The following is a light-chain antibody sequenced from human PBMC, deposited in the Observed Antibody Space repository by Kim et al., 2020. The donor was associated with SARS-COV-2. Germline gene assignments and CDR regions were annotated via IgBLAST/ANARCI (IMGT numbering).Light chain of an antibody. CDR1: QSVSSTY. J-gene: IGKJ2*01. V-gene: IGKV3-20*01. Sequence: PGARATLSCRTSQSVSSTYLAWYQQKPGQAPRLLIYGASGRATGIPDRFSGSGSGTDFTLTISRLEPEDFALYYCQHYDRSPPMYTFGQGTKLEI. CDR3: QHYDRSPPMYT. CDR2: GAS.